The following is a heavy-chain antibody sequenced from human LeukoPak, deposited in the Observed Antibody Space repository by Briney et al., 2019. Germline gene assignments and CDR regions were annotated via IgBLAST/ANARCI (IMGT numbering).Heavy chain of an antibody. J-gene: IGHJ4*02. Sequence: GGSLRLSCTASGFTFGDYAMSWVRQAPGKGLEWVGFIRSKAYGGTTEYAASVKGRFTISRDDSRSIAYLQMNSLKNEDTAVYYCTRVFIAVAFPYYFDYWGQGTLVTVSS. CDR1: GFTFGDYA. V-gene: IGHV3-49*04. CDR2: IRSKAYGGTT. CDR3: TRVFIAVAFPYYFDY. D-gene: IGHD6-19*01.